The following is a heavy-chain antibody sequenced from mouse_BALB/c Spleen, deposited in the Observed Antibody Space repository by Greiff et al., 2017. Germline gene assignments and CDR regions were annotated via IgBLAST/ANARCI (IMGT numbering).Heavy chain of an antibody. J-gene: IGHJ4*01. CDR1: GFTFSSYA. CDR2: ISSGGST. CDR3: ARDDGYYDAMDD. V-gene: IGHV5-6-5*01. D-gene: IGHD2-3*01. Sequence: EVKVVESGGGLVKPGGSLKLSCAASGFTFSSYAMSWVRQTPEKRLEWVASISSGGSTYYPDSVKGRFTISRDNARNILYLQMSSLRSEDTAMYYCARDDGYYDAMDDWGQGTSVTVSS.